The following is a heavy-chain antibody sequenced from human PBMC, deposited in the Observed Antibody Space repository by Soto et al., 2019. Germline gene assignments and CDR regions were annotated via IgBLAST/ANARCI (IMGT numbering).Heavy chain of an antibody. CDR3: ARARYVLTGYYKGRYYYFDY. J-gene: IGHJ4*02. V-gene: IGHV4-59*01. CDR1: GGSISSNY. D-gene: IGHD3-9*01. Sequence: SGTLSLTCTVSGGSISSNYWSWIRQPPGKGLEWIGYIYYTGSTTYSPSLKSRVTISIDTSKNQFSLKLSSVTAADTAVYFCARARYVLTGYYKGRYYYFDYWGQGTPVTVSS. CDR2: IYYTGST.